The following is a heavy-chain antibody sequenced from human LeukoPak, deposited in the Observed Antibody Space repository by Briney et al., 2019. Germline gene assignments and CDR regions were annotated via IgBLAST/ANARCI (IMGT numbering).Heavy chain of an antibody. CDR3: ARQMLEILTTYGMDV. Sequence: SVKVPCKASGGTFSSYAISWVRQAPGQGLEWMGGIIPIFGTANYAQKFQGRVTITADESTSTAYMELSSLRSEDTAVYYCARQMLEILTTYGMDVWGQGTTVTVSS. D-gene: IGHD3-9*01. V-gene: IGHV1-69*13. CDR2: IIPIFGTA. J-gene: IGHJ6*02. CDR1: GGTFSSYA.